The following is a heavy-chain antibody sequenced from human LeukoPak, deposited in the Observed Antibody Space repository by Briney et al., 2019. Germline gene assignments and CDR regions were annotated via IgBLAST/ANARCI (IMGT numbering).Heavy chain of an antibody. CDR2: IAWNGDNI. CDR3: AKGSGPVRFTGYVFDS. CDR1: GFTFDDYA. V-gene: IGHV3-9*01. Sequence: GGSLRLACGVSGFTFDDYAMDSVRLDPRNGLEWVSGIAWNGDNIQYADYVKGRFTISRDNAKNSLYLQMNSLRAEDTAWYYCAKGSGPVRFTGYVFDSWGQGTLVTVSS. D-gene: IGHD5-12*01. J-gene: IGHJ4*02.